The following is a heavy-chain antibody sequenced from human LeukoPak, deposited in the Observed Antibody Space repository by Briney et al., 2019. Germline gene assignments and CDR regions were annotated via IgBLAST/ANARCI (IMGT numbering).Heavy chain of an antibody. V-gene: IGHV4-4*07. J-gene: IGHJ4*02. CDR2: MYTSGST. CDR3: ARDSSGAPPYYFDY. D-gene: IGHD1-26*01. CDR1: GGSISSYY. Sequence: SETLSLTCTVSGGSISSYYWSWIRQPAGKGLEWIGRMYTSGSTNYNPSLKSRVTMSVDTSKNQFSLKLSSVTAADTAVYYCARDSSGAPPYYFDYWGQGTLVTVS.